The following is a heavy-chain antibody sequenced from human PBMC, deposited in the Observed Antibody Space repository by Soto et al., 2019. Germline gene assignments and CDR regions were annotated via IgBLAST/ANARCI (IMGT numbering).Heavy chain of an antibody. Sequence: PSETLSLTCTVSGGSISSGGYYWSWIRQHPGKGLEWIGYIYYSGSTNYNPSLKSRVTISVDTSKNQFSLKLSSVTAADTAVYYCCSGWAEEDNWFDPWGQGTLVTVSS. D-gene: IGHD6-19*01. V-gene: IGHV4-61*08. CDR3: CSGWAEEDNWFDP. CDR2: IYYSGST. CDR1: GGSISSGGYY. J-gene: IGHJ5*02.